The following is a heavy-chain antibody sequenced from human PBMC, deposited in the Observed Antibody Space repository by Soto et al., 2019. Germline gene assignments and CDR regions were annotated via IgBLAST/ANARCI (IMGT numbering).Heavy chain of an antibody. CDR3: ARVPDYDFWSGFSAYYYYGMDV. CDR2: IYYSGST. CDR1: GGSISSGGYY. D-gene: IGHD3-3*01. J-gene: IGHJ6*02. Sequence: SETLSLTCTVSGGSISSGGYYWSWIRQHPGKGLEWIGYIYYSGSTYYNPSLKSRVTISVDTSKNQFSLKLSSVTAADTAVYYCARVPDYDFWSGFSAYYYYGMDVWGQGTTVTVSS. V-gene: IGHV4-31*03.